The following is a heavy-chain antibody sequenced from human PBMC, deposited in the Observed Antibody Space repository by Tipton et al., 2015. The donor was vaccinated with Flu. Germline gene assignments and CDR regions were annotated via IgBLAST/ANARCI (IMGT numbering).Heavy chain of an antibody. CDR2: IYTSGST. D-gene: IGHD3-10*01. CDR3: ARDLFGEKDWFDP. J-gene: IGHJ5*02. Sequence: LRLSCTVSGGSISSGSYYWSWIRQPAGKGLEWIGRIYTSGSTNYNPSLKSRVTISVDTSKNQFSLKLSSVTAADTAVYYCARDLFGEKDWFDPWGPGTLVTVSS. CDR1: GGSISSGSYY. V-gene: IGHV4-61*02.